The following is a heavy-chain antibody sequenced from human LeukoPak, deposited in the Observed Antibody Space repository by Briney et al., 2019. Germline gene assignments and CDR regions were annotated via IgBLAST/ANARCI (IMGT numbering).Heavy chain of an antibody. J-gene: IGHJ4*02. D-gene: IGHD5-18*01. Sequence: GGSLRLSCAASGFTFSSYSMNWVRQAPGKGLEWVSYISSSGSTIYYADSVKGRLTISRDNAKNSLYLQMNSLRAEDTAVYYCARGDDNYYSYGYGFGYFDYWGQGTLVTVSS. V-gene: IGHV3-48*04. CDR3: ARGDDNYYSYGYGFGYFDY. CDR2: ISSSGSTI. CDR1: GFTFSSYS.